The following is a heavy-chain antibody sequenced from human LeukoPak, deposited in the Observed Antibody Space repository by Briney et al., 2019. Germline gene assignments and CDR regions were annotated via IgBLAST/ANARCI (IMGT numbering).Heavy chain of an antibody. CDR1: GFTFKTHA. CDR3: ARRLKRNYYYHYAMDV. D-gene: IGHD3-22*01. CDR2: IDDSGVIR. Sequence: GGSLRLSCAASGFTFKTHAMSWVRQAPGKGLEWVSRIDDSGVIRSYADSVKGRFTISRDNSKMTLTLQMNSLRAEDTAVYYCARRLKRNYYYHYAMDVWGQGTTVTVSS. J-gene: IGHJ6*02. V-gene: IGHV3-23*01.